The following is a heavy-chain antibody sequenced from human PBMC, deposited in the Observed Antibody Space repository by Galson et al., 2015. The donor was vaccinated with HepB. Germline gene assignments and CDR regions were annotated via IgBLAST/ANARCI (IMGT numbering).Heavy chain of an antibody. CDR2: INAGNGNT. J-gene: IGHJ4*02. CDR1: GYTFASYA. V-gene: IGHV1-3*01. CDR3: ASGYSSSWYPDYFDY. D-gene: IGHD6-13*01. Sequence: SVKVSCKASGYTFASYAMHWVRQAPGQRLEWMGWINAGNGNTKYSQKFQGRVTITRDTSASTAYMELSSLRSEDTAVYYCASGYSSSWYPDYFDYWGQGTLVTVSS.